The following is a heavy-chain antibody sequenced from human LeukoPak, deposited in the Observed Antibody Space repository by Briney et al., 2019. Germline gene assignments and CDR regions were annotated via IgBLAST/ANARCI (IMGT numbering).Heavy chain of an antibody. CDR3: AREDYYDSSGYYLDC. J-gene: IGHJ4*02. Sequence: PSETLSLTCTVSGYSISSGYYWGWIRQPPGKGLEWIGSIYHSGRTFYNPSLKSRVTISVDTSKNQFSLKLTSVTAADTAVYYCAREDYYDSSGYYLDCWGQGTLVTVSS. V-gene: IGHV4-38-2*02. CDR2: IYHSGRT. CDR1: GYSISSGYY. D-gene: IGHD3-22*01.